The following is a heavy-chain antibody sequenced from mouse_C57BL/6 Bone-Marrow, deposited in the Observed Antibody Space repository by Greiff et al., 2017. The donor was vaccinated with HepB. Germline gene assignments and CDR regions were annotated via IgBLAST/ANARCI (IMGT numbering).Heavy chain of an antibody. Sequence: EVKLEESGGGLVKPGGSLKLSCAASGFTFSSYAMSWVRQTPEKRLEWVATISDGGSYTYYPDNVKGRFTISRDNAKNNLYLQMSHLKSEDTAMYYCARDRGYGNWADWGQGTLVTVSA. V-gene: IGHV5-4*01. D-gene: IGHD2-1*01. CDR3: ARDRGYGNWAD. J-gene: IGHJ3*01. CDR1: GFTFSSYA. CDR2: ISDGGSYT.